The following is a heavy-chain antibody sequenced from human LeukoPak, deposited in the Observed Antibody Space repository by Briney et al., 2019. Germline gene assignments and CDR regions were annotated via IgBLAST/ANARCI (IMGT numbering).Heavy chain of an antibody. CDR1: GGTFSSYA. D-gene: IGHD3-16*01. CDR2: IIPILGTA. CDR3: ARGMITFGGVIGYFDY. J-gene: IGHJ4*02. Sequence: GASVKVSCKASGGTFSSYAISWVRQAPGQGLEWMGRIIPILGTANYAQKFQGRVTITTDESTSTAYMELSSLRSVDTAVYYCARGMITFGGVIGYFDYWGQGTLVTVSS. V-gene: IGHV1-69*11.